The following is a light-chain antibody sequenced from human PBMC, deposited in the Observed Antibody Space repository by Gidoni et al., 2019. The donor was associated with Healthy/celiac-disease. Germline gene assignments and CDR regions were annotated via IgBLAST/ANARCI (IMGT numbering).Light chain of an antibody. CDR1: QSISSY. J-gene: IGKJ1*01. CDR2: AAS. V-gene: IGKV1-39*01. Sequence: DLQMTQSPSSLSASVGDRVTITCRTSQSISSYLNWYQQKTGKAPKLRIYAASSLKSGVPSRFSGSESGTDFTLTISSLQPEDFATYYCQRSYSTPPWTFGQGTKVEIK. CDR3: QRSYSTPPWT.